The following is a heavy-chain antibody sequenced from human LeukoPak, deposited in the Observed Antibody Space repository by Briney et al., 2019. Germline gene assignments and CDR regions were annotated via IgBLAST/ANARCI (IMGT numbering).Heavy chain of an antibody. V-gene: IGHV4-39*01. CDR1: GGSISSSSYY. J-gene: IGHJ4*02. D-gene: IGHD7-27*01. CDR3: ASLTGVDY. Sequence: PSETLSLTCTVSGGSISSSSYYCAWVRQPPGKGLGWIGSIYYSGRPSYNPSLNSRVTISVHTSKTQFSLKLSSVTAADTAVYYCASLTGVDYWGQGTLVTVSS. CDR2: IYYSGRP.